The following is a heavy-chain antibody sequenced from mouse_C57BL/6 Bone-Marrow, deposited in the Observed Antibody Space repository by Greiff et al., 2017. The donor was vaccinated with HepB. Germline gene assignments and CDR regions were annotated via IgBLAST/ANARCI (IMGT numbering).Heavy chain of an antibody. J-gene: IGHJ1*03. Sequence: QVQLQQSGPGLVQPSQSLSITCTVSGFSLTSYGVHWVRQSPGKGLEWLGVIWSGGSTDYNAAFISRLSISKDNSKSQVFFKMNSLQADDTAIYYCARTGDGYLYWYFDVWGTGTTVTVSS. V-gene: IGHV2-2*01. CDR1: GFSLTSYG. CDR3: ARTGDGYLYWYFDV. D-gene: IGHD2-3*01. CDR2: IWSGGST.